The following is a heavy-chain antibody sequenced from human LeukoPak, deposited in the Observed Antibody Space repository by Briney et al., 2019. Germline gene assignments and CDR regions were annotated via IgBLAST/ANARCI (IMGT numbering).Heavy chain of an antibody. Sequence: GGSLRLSCAASGFTFSTYNMNWVRQAPDKGLEWISYISSSTTTIYYADSVKGRFTISRDNAKNSLYLQMNSLRAEDTAVYHCARDAPLRSGSYRDLPVYWGQGTLVTVSS. CDR2: ISSSTTTI. CDR1: GFTFSTYN. J-gene: IGHJ4*02. D-gene: IGHD1-26*01. CDR3: ARDAPLRSGSYRDLPVY. V-gene: IGHV3-48*04.